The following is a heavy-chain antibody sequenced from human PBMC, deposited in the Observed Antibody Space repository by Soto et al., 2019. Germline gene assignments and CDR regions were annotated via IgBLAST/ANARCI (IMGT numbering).Heavy chain of an antibody. Sequence: SETLSLTCTVSGGSISSYYWSWIRQPPGKGLEWIGYIYYSGSTNYNPSLKSRVTISVDTSKNQFSLKLSSVTAADTAVYYCARHVGMAVAGVFDYWGQGTLVTVSS. J-gene: IGHJ4*02. CDR2: IYYSGST. V-gene: IGHV4-59*08. D-gene: IGHD6-19*01. CDR3: ARHVGMAVAGVFDY. CDR1: GGSISSYY.